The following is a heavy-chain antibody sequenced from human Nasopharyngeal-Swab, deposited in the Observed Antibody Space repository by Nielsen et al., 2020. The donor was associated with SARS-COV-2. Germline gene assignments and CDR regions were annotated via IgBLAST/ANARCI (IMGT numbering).Heavy chain of an antibody. D-gene: IGHD3-10*01. CDR1: GFTFSNAW. CDR2: IKSKTDGGTT. CDR3: TTDWYGSGSYFDY. J-gene: IGHJ4*02. V-gene: IGHV3-15*01. Sequence: GESLKISCAASGFTFSNAWMSWVRQAPGKGLERVGRIKSKTDGGTTDYAAPVKGRFTISRDDSKNTLYLQMNSLKTEDTAVYYCTTDWYGSGSYFDYWGQGTLVTVSS.